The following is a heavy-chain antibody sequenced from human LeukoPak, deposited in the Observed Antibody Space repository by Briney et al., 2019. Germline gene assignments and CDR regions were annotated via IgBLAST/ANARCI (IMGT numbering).Heavy chain of an antibody. V-gene: IGHV1-2*02. CDR3: AKDRGVVGANLYYFDF. D-gene: IGHD1-26*01. J-gene: IGHJ4*02. Sequence: GASVRVSCKASGYTFTGYYMHWVRQAPGQGLEWVGWINPNSGGTNYAQKFQGRVTMTRDTSISTAYMELSRLRSDDTAVYYCAKDRGVVGANLYYFDFWGQGTLVTVSS. CDR1: GYTFTGYY. CDR2: INPNSGGT.